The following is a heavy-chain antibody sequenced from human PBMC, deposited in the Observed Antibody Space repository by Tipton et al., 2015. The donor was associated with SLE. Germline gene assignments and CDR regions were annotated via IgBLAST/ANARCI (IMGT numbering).Heavy chain of an antibody. CDR1: GGSISSSSYY. V-gene: IGHV4-39*07. Sequence: TLSLTCTVSGGSISSSSYYWGWIRQPPGKGLEWIGSIYYSGSTYYNPSLKSRVTISVDTSKNQFSPKLSSVTAADTAVYYCARDEASPRGSAFDIWGQGTMVTVSS. J-gene: IGHJ3*02. CDR2: IYYSGST. CDR3: ARDEASPRGSAFDI.